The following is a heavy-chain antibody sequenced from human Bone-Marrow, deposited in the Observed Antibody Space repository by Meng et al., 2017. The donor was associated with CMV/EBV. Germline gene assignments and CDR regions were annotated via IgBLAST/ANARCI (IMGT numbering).Heavy chain of an antibody. CDR1: GFTFSSYA. V-gene: IGHV3-23*01. CDR2: ISGSGGST. D-gene: IGHD2-2*01. J-gene: IGHJ4*02. CDR3: AKGSDCSSTSCTKKGSWEY. Sequence: LSLTCATSGFTFSSYAMSWVRQAPGKGLEWVSVISGSGGSTYYADSVKGRFTISRDNSKNTLYLQMNSLRAEDTAVYYCAKGSDCSSTSCTKKGSWEYWGQGTLVTVSS.